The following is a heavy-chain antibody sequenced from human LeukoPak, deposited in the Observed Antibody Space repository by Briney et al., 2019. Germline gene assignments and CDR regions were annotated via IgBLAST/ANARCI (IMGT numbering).Heavy chain of an antibody. CDR1: AGSISSDSYY. J-gene: IGHJ4*02. Sequence: PSETLSLTCTVFAGSISSDSYYRGWIRQPPGKGLEWIGTIYYSGNTYYNPSLKSRLTISVDTSKNQFSLKLRSVTAADTALYYCASTSPKYYYESSGYSSLFDNWGQGTPVTVSS. D-gene: IGHD3-22*01. V-gene: IGHV4-39*07. CDR3: ASTSPKYYYESSGYSSLFDN. CDR2: IYYSGNT.